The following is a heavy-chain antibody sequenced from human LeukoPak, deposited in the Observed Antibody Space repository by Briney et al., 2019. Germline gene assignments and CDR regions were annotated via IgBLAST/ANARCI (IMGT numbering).Heavy chain of an antibody. CDR3: ARDEGGMREMATIRLSY. D-gene: IGHD5-24*01. V-gene: IGHV1-46*01. J-gene: IGHJ4*02. Sequence: ASVKVSCKASGYTFTSYYMHWVRQAPGQGLEWMGIINPSGGSTSYAQKFQGRVTMTRDMSTSTVYMELSSLRSEDTAVYYCARDEGGMREMATIRLSYWGQGTLVTVSS. CDR2: INPSGGST. CDR1: GYTFTSYY.